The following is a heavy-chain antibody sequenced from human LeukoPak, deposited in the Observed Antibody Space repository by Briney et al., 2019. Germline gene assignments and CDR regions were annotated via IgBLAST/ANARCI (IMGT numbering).Heavy chain of an antibody. CDR3: ARGLQQPRLFDY. V-gene: IGHV4-34*01. CDR1: GGSFSGYY. CDR2: INHSGST. J-gene: IGHJ4*02. D-gene: IGHD6-13*01. Sequence: SETLSLICAVYGGSFSGYYWSWIRQPPGKGLEWIGEINHSGSTNYNPSLKSRVTISVDTSKNQFSLKLSSVTAADTAVYYCARGLQQPRLFDYWGQGTLVTVSS.